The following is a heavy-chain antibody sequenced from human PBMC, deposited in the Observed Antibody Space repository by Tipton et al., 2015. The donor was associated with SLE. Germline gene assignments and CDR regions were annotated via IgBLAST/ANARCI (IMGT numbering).Heavy chain of an antibody. CDR3: ARDRLAPCSSTSCYRQGDAFDI. CDR1: GFSFSNHG. Sequence: RSLRLSCAASGFSFSNHGMHWVRQAPGKGLEWVAVIWYDGSNKYYADSVKGRFTISRDNSKNTLYLQMNSLRAEDTAVYYCARDRLAPCSSTSCYRQGDAFDIWGQGTMVTVSS. J-gene: IGHJ3*02. CDR2: IWYDGSNK. V-gene: IGHV3-33*01. D-gene: IGHD2-2*02.